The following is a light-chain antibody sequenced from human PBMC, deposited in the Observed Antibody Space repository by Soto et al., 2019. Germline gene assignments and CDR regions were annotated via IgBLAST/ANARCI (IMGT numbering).Light chain of an antibody. CDR1: QGVIGW. Sequence: DIQMTQSPSSVSASVGDRVTITCRASQGVIGWLAWYQQKPGKAPKLLIYSVSSLQSGVPARFSGSGSGTDFALTISSLQPDDFATYYCQQANGFPVAFGGGTRVEIK. V-gene: IGKV1-12*01. CDR3: QQANGFPVA. J-gene: IGKJ4*01. CDR2: SVS.